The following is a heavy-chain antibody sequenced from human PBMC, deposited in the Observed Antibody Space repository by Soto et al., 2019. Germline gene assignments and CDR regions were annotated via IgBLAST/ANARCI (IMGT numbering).Heavy chain of an antibody. Sequence: PSETLSLTCAVFDGSFSGYYWSWIRQPPGKGLEWIGEINHSGSTNYNPSLKSRVTISVDTSKNQFSLKLSSVTAADTAVYYCARGGEAGTGTYYYYMDVWGKGTTVTVSS. V-gene: IGHV4-34*01. J-gene: IGHJ6*03. CDR1: DGSFSGYY. D-gene: IGHD6-19*01. CDR3: ARGGEAGTGTYYYYMDV. CDR2: INHSGST.